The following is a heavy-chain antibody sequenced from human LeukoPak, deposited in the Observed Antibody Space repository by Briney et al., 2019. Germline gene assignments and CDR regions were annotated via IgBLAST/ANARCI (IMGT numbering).Heavy chain of an antibody. D-gene: IGHD6-13*01. J-gene: IGHJ6*04. CDR2: INWNGGST. CDR3: ARDQQWGSRWSPRWGLDV. CDR1: GFTFADYG. V-gene: IGHV3-20*04. Sequence: PGGSLRLSCAASGFTFADYGMSWVRQAPGKGLEWVSGINWNGGSTGYADSVKGRFTISRDNAKNSLYLQMNSLRAEDTALYYCARDQQWGSRWSPRWGLDVWGKGTTVTVSS.